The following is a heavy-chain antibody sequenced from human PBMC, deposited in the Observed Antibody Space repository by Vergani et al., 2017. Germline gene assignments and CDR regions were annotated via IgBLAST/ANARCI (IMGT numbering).Heavy chain of an antibody. V-gene: IGHV1-69*06. J-gene: IGHJ4*02. CDR3: ARGLMTSCGGVIPAIDD. Sequence: QVPLVQSGAEVKKPGSSVKVSFKASGGPFSSYAISWVRQAPGQGLEWMGGIIPIFGTANYAQKFQGRVTMTRNTSISTAYMELSSLRSEVTAVYYCARGLMTSCGGVIPAIDDWGQGTLGTVSS. CDR2: IIPIFGTA. CDR1: GGPFSSYA. D-gene: IGHD3-3*01.